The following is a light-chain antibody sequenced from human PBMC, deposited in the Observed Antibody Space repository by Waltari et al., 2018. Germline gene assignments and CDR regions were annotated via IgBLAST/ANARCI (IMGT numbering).Light chain of an antibody. J-gene: IGLJ3*02. CDR2: EGS. V-gene: IGLV2-23*01. Sequence: TQSPLSLPVTLGQPASISCTGTNSDVGSYNLVSWYQQHPGKAPKLTIYEGSKRPSGVSNRFSGSKSGNTASLTISGLQAEDEADFYCCSYAGSSTLVFGGGTKLTVL. CDR3: CSYAGSSTLV. CDR1: NSDVGSYNL.